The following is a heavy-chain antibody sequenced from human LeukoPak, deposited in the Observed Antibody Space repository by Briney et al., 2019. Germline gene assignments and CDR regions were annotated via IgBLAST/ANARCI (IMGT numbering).Heavy chain of an antibody. CDR2: IYFRGST. V-gene: IGHV4-39*01. CDR1: GGSIRSSDYY. D-gene: IGHD3-22*01. Sequence: SETLSLTCTVSGGSIRSSDYYWGWIRQPPGKGLEWIVSIYFRGSTYYNPSLKNRVTISVYTSKNQFSLKLSSVTAADTAAYYCARHPLNYYDSSGLYFDSWGQGILVTVSS. CDR3: ARHPLNYYDSSGLYFDS. J-gene: IGHJ4*02.